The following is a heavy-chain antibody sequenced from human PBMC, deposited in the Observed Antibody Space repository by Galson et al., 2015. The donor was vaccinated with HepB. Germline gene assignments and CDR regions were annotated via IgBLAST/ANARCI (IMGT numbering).Heavy chain of an antibody. CDR3: AKGAYMSSYSLYGMDP. J-gene: IGHJ6*02. Sequence: SLRLSCAASGFIFSSFGMHWVRQPPGKGLEWVGVIWSDGSNKYYADFVKGRFTISRDNSKNTVYLQMNSLRAEDTAIYYCAKGAYMSSYSLYGMDPWGQGTTVIVSS. CDR2: IWSDGSNK. CDR1: GFIFSSFG. D-gene: IGHD6-6*01. V-gene: IGHV3-33*06.